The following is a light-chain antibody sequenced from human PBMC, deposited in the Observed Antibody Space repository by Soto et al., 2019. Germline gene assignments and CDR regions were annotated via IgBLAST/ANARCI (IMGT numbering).Light chain of an antibody. Sequence: DIQMTQSPSSVSASVGDRVTITCRASQVIGSWLAWYQQKPGKAPKLLIYAASRLQSGVPSRFSGSGSGTDFTLIISRLQPEDFATYYCQQVNNFALTFGGGTKVEIK. CDR1: QVIGSW. CDR2: AAS. J-gene: IGKJ4*01. V-gene: IGKV1-12*01. CDR3: QQVNNFALT.